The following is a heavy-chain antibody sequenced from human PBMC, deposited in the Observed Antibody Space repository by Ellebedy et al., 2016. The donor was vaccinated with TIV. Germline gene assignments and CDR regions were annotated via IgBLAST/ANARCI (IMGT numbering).Heavy chain of an antibody. Sequence: GGSLRLXXAASGLRSSDYYMSWILQAPGKRLEWVSYISDSGSMIHCADSVKGRFTISRDNSKNSLYLQMNNLRAEDTAVYYCARISSGRSFYGMDVWGQGTTVTVSS. CDR1: GLRSSDYY. CDR3: ARISSGRSFYGMDV. CDR2: ISDSGSMI. V-gene: IGHV3-11*01. J-gene: IGHJ6*02. D-gene: IGHD6-19*01.